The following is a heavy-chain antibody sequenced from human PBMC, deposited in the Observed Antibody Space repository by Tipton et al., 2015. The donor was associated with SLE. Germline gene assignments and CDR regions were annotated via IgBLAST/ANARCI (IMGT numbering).Heavy chain of an antibody. CDR3: ARYGTYDGSRYFQH. V-gene: IGHV4-61*08. J-gene: IGHJ1*01. D-gene: IGHD1-26*01. CDR1: GGSISSGGYS. Sequence: TLSLTCTVSGGSISSGGYSWSWIRQPPGKGLEWIGYIYYSGSTNYNPSLKSRVTISVDTSKNQFSLKLNSVTAADTAVYYCARYGTYDGSRYFQHWGQGTLVTVSS. CDR2: IYYSGST.